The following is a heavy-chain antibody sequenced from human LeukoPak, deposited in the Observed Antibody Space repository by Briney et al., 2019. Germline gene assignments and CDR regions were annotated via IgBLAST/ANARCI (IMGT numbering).Heavy chain of an antibody. CDR2: ISGSGGST. D-gene: IGHD3-3*01. CDR1: GFTFSSYA. V-gene: IGHV3-23*01. Sequence: GGSLRLSCAASGFTFSSYAMSWVRQAPGKGLEWVSAISGSGGSTYYADSVKGRFTISRDNSKNTLYLQMNSLRAEDTAVYYCAKDPPSPIFGVVTSSDYWGQGTLVTVSS. CDR3: AKDPPSPIFGVVTSSDY. J-gene: IGHJ4*02.